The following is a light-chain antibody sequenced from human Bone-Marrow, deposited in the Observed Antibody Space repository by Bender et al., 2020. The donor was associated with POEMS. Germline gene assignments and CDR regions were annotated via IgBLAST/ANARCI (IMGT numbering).Light chain of an antibody. J-gene: IGLJ2*01. CDR1: DCNFGCNN. Sequence: QSVLTQPPSASGTPGQSVIISCSGTDCNFGCNNVNWYQPFPGSDSRFVVYSLYQRPLRVPERFSGSSSGTAVTLTISGVQAEDEADYYCQSADSSGIYRVFGGGTKLTVL. V-gene: IGLV1-44*01. CDR2: SLY. CDR3: QSADSSGIYRV.